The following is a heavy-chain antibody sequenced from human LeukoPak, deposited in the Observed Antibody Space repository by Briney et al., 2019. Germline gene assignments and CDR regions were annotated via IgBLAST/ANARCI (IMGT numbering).Heavy chain of an antibody. CDR1: GFTFSSYG. CDR3: AKGTDSSSFRYYGMDV. J-gene: IGHJ6*02. D-gene: IGHD6-13*01. CDR2: IWYDGSNK. Sequence: PGGSLRLSCAASGFTFSSYGMHWVRQAPGKGLEWVAVIWYDGSNKYYADSVKGRFTISRDNSKNTLYLQMNSLRAEDTAVYYCAKGTDSSSFRYYGMDVWGQGTTVTVSS. V-gene: IGHV3-30*02.